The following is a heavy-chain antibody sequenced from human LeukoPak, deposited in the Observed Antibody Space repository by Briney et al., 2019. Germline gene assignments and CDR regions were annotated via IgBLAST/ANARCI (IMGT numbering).Heavy chain of an antibody. CDR2: IYYSGST. CDR3: ARDPDPDSSSWIQV. V-gene: IGHV4-39*07. J-gene: IGHJ4*02. D-gene: IGHD6-13*01. Sequence: PSETLSLTCTVSGGSISSSSYYWGWIRQPPGKGLEWIGSIYYSGSTYYNPSLKSRVTISVDTSKNQFSLKLSSVTAADTAVYYCARDPDPDSSSWIQVWGQGTLVTVSS. CDR1: GGSISSSSYY.